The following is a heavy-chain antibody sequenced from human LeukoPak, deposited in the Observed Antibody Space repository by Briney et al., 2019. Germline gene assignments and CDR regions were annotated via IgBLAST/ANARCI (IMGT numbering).Heavy chain of an antibody. CDR3: ASSGIVVLGATYGSAFDY. CDR2: ISSTSTYI. V-gene: IGHV3-21*01. Sequence: GGSLRLSCAASGFTFSSYSMNWVRQAPGKGLEWVSSISSTSTYIYYADSVKGRFTISRDNAKNSLYLQMNSLRAEDTAVYYCASSGIVVLGATYGSAFDYWGQGTLVTVSS. D-gene: IGHD2-15*01. CDR1: GFTFSSYS. J-gene: IGHJ4*02.